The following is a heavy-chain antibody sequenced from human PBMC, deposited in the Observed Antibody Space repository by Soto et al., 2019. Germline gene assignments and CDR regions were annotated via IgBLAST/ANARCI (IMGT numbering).Heavy chain of an antibody. J-gene: IGHJ4*02. V-gene: IGHV4-30-2*01. CDR3: ARGSGVAIDH. Sequence: QLQLQESGSGLVKPSQTLSLTCAVSGGSISSSGYSWSWIRQPPGKGLEWIGYIYHGSTYYNPSPKSRGTITRNKAKNQFSLKLRSGTAADTAGYYWARGSGVAIDHWGQGTLVTVSS. D-gene: IGHD2-15*01. CDR1: GGSISSSGYS. CDR2: IYHGST.